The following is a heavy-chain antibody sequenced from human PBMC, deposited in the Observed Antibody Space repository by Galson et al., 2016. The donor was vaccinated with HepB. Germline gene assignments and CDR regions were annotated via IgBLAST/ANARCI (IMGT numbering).Heavy chain of an antibody. CDR2: VNPNSGGT. Sequence: SVKVSCKAPGYTLTDYYIHWVRQAPGQGLEWMGWVNPNSGGTNYAQKFQGRVTMTRDTSISTAYMELSGLKSDDTAVYYCARVFTMVRGVTNTFYYYGMDVWGQGTTVTVSS. V-gene: IGHV1-2*02. D-gene: IGHD3-10*01. CDR1: GYTLTDYY. J-gene: IGHJ6*02. CDR3: ARVFTMVRGVTNTFYYYGMDV.